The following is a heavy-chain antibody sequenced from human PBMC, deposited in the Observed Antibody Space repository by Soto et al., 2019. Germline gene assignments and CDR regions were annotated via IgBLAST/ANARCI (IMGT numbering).Heavy chain of an antibody. Sequence: QVQLVESGGGVVQPGRSLRLSCAASGFTFSSYGMHWVRQAPGKGLEWVAVISYDGSNKYYADSVKGRFTISRDNSKNTLYLQMNSLRAGDTAVYYCAKDQEDGGGGFDYWGQGTLVTVSS. CDR3: AKDQEDGGGGFDY. CDR1: GFTFSSYG. J-gene: IGHJ4*02. CDR2: ISYDGSNK. D-gene: IGHD3-16*01. V-gene: IGHV3-30*18.